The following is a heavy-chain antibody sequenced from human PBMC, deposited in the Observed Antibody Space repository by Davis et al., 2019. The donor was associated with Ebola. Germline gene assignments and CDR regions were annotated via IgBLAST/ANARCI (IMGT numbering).Heavy chain of an antibody. CDR1: GFTFSGSA. V-gene: IGHV3-73*01. J-gene: IGHJ4*02. D-gene: IGHD6-13*01. CDR2: IRSKANSYAT. CDR3: TRQPRNRYSSSWYEYYFDY. Sequence: GGSLRLSCAASGFTFSGSAMHWVRQASGKGLEWVGRIRSKANSYATAYAASVKGRFTISRDDSKNTAYLQMNSLKTEDTAVYYCTRQPRNRYSSSWYEYYFDYWGQGTLVTVSS.